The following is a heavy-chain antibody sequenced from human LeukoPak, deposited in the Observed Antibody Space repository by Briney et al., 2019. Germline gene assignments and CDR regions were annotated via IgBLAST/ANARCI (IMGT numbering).Heavy chain of an antibody. CDR2: MNPNSGNT. CDR3: ARDPYSSGPMDV. D-gene: IGHD6-19*01. CDR1: GYTFTSYD. Sequence: ASVKVSCKASGYTFTSYDINWVRQATGQGLEWMGWMNPNSGNTGYAQKFQGRVTMTRNTSISTAYMELSSLRSEDTAVYYCARDPYSSGPMDVWGKGTTVTVSS. V-gene: IGHV1-8*01. J-gene: IGHJ6*03.